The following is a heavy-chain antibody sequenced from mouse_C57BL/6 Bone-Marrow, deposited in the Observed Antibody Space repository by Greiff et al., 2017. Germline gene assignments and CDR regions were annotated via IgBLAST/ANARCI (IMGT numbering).Heavy chain of an antibody. J-gene: IGHJ2*01. D-gene: IGHD2-3*01. Sequence: QVQLKQSGAELVKPGASVKLSCKASGYTFTSYWMHWVKQRPGQGLEWIGMIHPNSGSTNYNEKFKSKATLTVDKSSSTAYMQLSSLTSEDSAVYYCARQRWLLLYYFDYWGQGTTLTVSS. CDR2: IHPNSGST. CDR1: GYTFTSYW. CDR3: ARQRWLLLYYFDY. V-gene: IGHV1-64*01.